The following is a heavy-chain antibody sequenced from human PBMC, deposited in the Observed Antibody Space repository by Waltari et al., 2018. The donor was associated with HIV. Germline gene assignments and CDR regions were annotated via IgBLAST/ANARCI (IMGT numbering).Heavy chain of an antibody. J-gene: IGHJ4*02. CDR3: AGGLGDWGY. CDR1: GFTFSGYW. V-gene: IGHV3-7*02. CDR2: INTVGCSR. D-gene: IGHD2-21*02. Sequence: DVHLVESGGALVQPGGSLRLSCAASGFTFSGYWMSWVRQAPGRGVVWVGNINTVGCSRDHVGSWRGGCSIARDNAKNALYLQMSSLRAEDTAVYYCAGGLGDWGYWGRGTLVTVSS.